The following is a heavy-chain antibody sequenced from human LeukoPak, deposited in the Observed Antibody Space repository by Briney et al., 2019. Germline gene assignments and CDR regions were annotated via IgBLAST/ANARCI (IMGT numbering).Heavy chain of an antibody. J-gene: IGHJ3*02. V-gene: IGHV3-48*01. D-gene: IGHD6-19*01. CDR1: GFTFNSYT. CDR3: ASSGWLSVDDI. Sequence: PGGSLRLSCAASGFTFNSYTMNWVRQAPGKGLEWVSYISSSSSTIYYADSVKGRFTVSRDNAKNSLYLQMNSLRAEDTAVYYCASSGWLSVDDIWGQGTTVTVSS. CDR2: ISSSSSTI.